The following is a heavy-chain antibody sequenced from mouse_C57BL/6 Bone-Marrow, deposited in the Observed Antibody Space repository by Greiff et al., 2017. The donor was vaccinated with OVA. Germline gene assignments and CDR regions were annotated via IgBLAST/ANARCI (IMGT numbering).Heavy chain of an antibody. CDR3: ARGTTVYYFDY. V-gene: IGHV5-4*01. CDR2: ISDGGSYT. Sequence: HLVESGGGLVKPGGSLKLSCAASGFTFSSYAMSWVRQTPEKRLEWVATISDGGSYTYYPDNVKGRFTISRDNAKNNLYLQMSHLKSEDTAMYYCARGTTVYYFDYWGQGTTLTVSS. D-gene: IGHD1-1*01. CDR1: GFTFSSYA. J-gene: IGHJ2*01.